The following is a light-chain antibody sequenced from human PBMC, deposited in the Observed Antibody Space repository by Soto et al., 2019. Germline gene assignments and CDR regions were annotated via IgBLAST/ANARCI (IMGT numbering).Light chain of an antibody. V-gene: IGLV2-14*01. Sequence: QSALTQPASVSGSPGQSITISCTGTSSDVGGYNYVSWYQQHPGKAPKLMIYDVSNRPSGVSNRVSGSKSGNTASLTISGLQAEDEADYYCSSYTTRRTSHVVFGGANNVTVL. CDR3: SSYTTRRTSHVV. CDR2: DVS. CDR1: SSDVGGYNY. J-gene: IGLJ2*01.